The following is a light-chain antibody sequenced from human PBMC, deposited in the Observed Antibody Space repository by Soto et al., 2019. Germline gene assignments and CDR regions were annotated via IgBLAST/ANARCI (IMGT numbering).Light chain of an antibody. Sequence: QPVLTQPPSVSGAPGQRVTISCTGSSSNIGANYDVHWYQQFPGTDPELLNLGADRFSESRSGTSASLVINGLLAEDEADYYCQSSDTSLSGSEVFGGATKLTVL. CDR1: SSNIGANYD. CDR2: G. V-gene: IGLV1-40*01. J-gene: IGLJ2*01. CDR3: QSSDTSLSGSEV.